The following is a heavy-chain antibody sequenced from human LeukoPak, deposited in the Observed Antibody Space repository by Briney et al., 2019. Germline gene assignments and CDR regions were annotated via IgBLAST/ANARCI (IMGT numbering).Heavy chain of an antibody. D-gene: IGHD6-25*01. CDR3: AKDRSSGPNYYYGMDV. CDR2: ISYLGDDQ. J-gene: IGHJ6*02. CDR1: GFTFSSYG. V-gene: IGHV3-30*18. Sequence: GGSLRLSCAASGFTFSSYGMHWVRQAPGKGLEWVAVISYLGDDQFYAESVKGRFTISRDNSNKMVFLQMNSLRGETTAVYYCAKDRSSGPNYYYGMDVWGRGTTVIVSS.